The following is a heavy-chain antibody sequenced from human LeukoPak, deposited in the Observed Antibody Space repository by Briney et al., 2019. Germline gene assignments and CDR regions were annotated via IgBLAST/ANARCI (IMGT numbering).Heavy chain of an antibody. CDR3: ARTGSSRWHGDHYYFDY. V-gene: IGHV1-69*13. J-gene: IGHJ4*02. D-gene: IGHD6-13*01. CDR2: IIPIFGTA. Sequence: ASVKVSCKASGGTFSSYAISWVRQAPGQGLEWMGGIIPIFGTANYPQKFQGRVTITGDASASTAYMELSSLRSEDTAVFYCARTGSSRWHGDHYYFDYWGQGTLVTVSS. CDR1: GGTFSSYA.